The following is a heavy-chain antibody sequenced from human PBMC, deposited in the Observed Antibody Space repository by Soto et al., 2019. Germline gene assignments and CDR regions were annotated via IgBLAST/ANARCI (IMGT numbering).Heavy chain of an antibody. D-gene: IGHD2-21*02. CDR1: GLHFSSYG. J-gene: IGHJ4*02. CDR2: ISYDGSNK. Sequence: QVQLVESGGGVVQPGRSLRLSCAASGLHFSSYGMHWVRQAPGKGLEWVAVISYDGSNKYYADSVKGRFTISRDNSKNTLYLQMNSLRAEDTAVYYCAKDKLAYCGGDCYFFDYWGQGTLVTVSS. V-gene: IGHV3-30*18. CDR3: AKDKLAYCGGDCYFFDY.